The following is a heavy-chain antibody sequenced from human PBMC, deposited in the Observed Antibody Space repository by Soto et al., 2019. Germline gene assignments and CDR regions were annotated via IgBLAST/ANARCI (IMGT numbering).Heavy chain of an antibody. CDR2: INSDGSST. CDR3: SVVPAAPVYGWFDP. CDR1: GFTFSSYW. J-gene: IGHJ5*02. Sequence: GGSLRLSCAASGFTFSSYWMHWVRQAPGKGLVWVSRINSDGSSTSYADSVKGRFTISRDNAKNTLYLQMNSLRAEDTAVYYCSVVPAAPVYGWFDPWGQGTLVTVSS. V-gene: IGHV3-74*01. D-gene: IGHD2-2*01.